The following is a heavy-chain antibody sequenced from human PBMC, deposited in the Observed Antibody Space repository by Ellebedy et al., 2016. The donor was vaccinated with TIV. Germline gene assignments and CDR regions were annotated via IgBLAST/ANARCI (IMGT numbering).Heavy chain of an antibody. CDR3: ARDRETWFGDPTGLDY. J-gene: IGHJ4*02. CDR1: GFTFRSYA. CDR2: ISSDGGDE. V-gene: IGHV3-30-3*01. Sequence: GESLKISCAASGFTFRSYAMHWVRPAPGKGLEWVPVISSDGGDEYYADSVKGRFTISRDNSKNTLYLQMNSLRAEDTAVYYCARDRETWFGDPTGLDYWGQGTLVTVSS. D-gene: IGHD3-10*01.